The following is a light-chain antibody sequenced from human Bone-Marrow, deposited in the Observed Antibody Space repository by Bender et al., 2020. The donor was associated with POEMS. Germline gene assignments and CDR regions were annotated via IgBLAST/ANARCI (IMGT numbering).Light chain of an antibody. V-gene: IGLV2-23*01. CDR2: EGS. Sequence: QSALTQPASVSGSPGQSITISCAGTSTDVGGYNLVSWYQHHPDKAPKLIIYEGSKRPSGVSNRFSGSKSGNTASLTVSGLQAEDEADYVCCSYAGSRTWVFGGGTKLTVL. CDR1: STDVGGYNL. CDR3: CSYAGSRTWV. J-gene: IGLJ3*02.